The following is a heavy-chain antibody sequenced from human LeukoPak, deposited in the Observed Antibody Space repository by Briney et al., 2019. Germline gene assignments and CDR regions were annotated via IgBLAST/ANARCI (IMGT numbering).Heavy chain of an antibody. V-gene: IGHV1-46*01. CDR2: INPSGGST. D-gene: IGHD4-17*01. CDR1: GYIFTNYH. J-gene: IGHJ4*02. Sequence: ASVKVSCKASGYIFTNYHMHWVRQAPGQGLEWMGIINPSGGSTNYAQKFQGRVTVTRDMSTSTVYMELSSLISEDTAVYYCAKYGHSPYFDDWGQETLVTVSS. CDR3: AKYGHSPYFDD.